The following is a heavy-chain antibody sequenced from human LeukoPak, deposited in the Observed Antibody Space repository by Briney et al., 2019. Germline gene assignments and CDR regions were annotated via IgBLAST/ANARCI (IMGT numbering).Heavy chain of an antibody. J-gene: IGHJ6*02. CDR3: ARDYYDSSGYCCLTYYYGMDV. Sequence: ASVKVSCKASGYTFTSYGISWVRQAPGQGLEGMGWISADNGNTNYAQKLQGRVTMTTDTSTSTAYMELRSLRSDDTAVYYCARDYYDSSGYCCLTYYYGMDVWGQGTTVTVSS. D-gene: IGHD3-22*01. CDR2: ISADNGNT. V-gene: IGHV1-18*01. CDR1: GYTFTSYG.